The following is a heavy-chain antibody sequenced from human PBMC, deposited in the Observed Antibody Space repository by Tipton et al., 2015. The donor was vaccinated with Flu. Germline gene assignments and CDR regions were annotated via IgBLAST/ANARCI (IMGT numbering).Heavy chain of an antibody. CDR3: AKVIPELVAGLDS. D-gene: IGHD6-19*01. CDR2: ISGSGAGYADPLKGR. CDR1: GFTFNQYA. J-gene: IGHJ4*02. Sequence: QLVQSGGTVVQRGGSLRLSCTASGFTFNQYAMHWVRQAPGKGLEWVSVISGSGAGYADPLKGRFYADSVKGRFSISRDNFKSVLYLQMNSLRAEDTAVYYCAKVIPELVAGLDSWGQGTLVTVSS. V-gene: IGHV3-23*04.